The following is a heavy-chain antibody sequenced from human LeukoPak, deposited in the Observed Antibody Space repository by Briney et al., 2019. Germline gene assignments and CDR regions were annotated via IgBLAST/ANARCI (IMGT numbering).Heavy chain of an antibody. Sequence: GGSLRLSCAASGFTFSSYAMHWVRQAPGKGLEWVAVISYDGSNKYYADSVKGRFTISRDNSKNTLYLQMNSLRAEDTAVYYCAREGQQLXFDYWGQGTLVTVSS. D-gene: IGHD6-13*01. CDR3: AREGQQLXFDY. CDR2: ISYDGSNK. J-gene: IGHJ4*02. V-gene: IGHV3-30-3*01. CDR1: GFTFSSYA.